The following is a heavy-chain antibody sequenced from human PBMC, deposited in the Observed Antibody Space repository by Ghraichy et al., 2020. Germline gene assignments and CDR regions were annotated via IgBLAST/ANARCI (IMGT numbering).Heavy chain of an antibody. CDR2: ISGSGGST. J-gene: IGHJ4*02. V-gene: IGHV3-23*01. Sequence: LTCAASGFTFSSYAMSWVRQAPGQGLEWVSAISGSGGSTYYADSVKGRFTISRDNSKNTLYLQMNSLRAEDTAVYYCANAVVVVAATTSDFDYWGQGTLVTVSS. CDR3: ANAVVVVAATTSDFDY. CDR1: GFTFSSYA. D-gene: IGHD2-15*01.